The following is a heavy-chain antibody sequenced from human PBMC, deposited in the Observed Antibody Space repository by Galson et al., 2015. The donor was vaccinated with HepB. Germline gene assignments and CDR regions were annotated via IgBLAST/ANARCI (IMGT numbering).Heavy chain of an antibody. CDR1: GFRLTDYA. Sequence: SLRLSCAASGFRLTDYAMNWVRRAPGKGLEWAAYISSDSRTIHYADSVKGRFTIFRDNAKNSVYLQMTNLRGEDTAVYYCVRDRGSGFGGNDVPSFDYWGRGSLVTVS. D-gene: IGHD5-12*01. J-gene: IGHJ4*02. CDR2: ISSDSRTI. V-gene: IGHV3-48*01. CDR3: VRDRGSGFGGNDVPSFDY.